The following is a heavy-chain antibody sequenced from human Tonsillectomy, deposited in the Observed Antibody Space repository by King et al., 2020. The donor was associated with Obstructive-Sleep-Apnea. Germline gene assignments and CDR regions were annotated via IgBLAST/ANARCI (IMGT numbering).Heavy chain of an antibody. CDR2: ISMIIIPI. Sequence: VQLVESGGGLVQPGGSLRLSCAASGFTFSSYGMNWVRQAPGKGLEWVLYISMIIIPIYHSDSLKGRFPISRANAKNSRYLQRNSLRAEDTAVYYCAGTLPLRDDSSGYYGVGLDYWGQGSLVTVSS. CDR3: AGTLPLRDDSSGYYGVGLDY. V-gene: IGHV3-48*04. CDR1: GFTFSSYG. D-gene: IGHD3-22*01. J-gene: IGHJ4*02.